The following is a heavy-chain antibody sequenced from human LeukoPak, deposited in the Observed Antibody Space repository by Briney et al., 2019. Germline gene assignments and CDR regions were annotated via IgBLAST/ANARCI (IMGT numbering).Heavy chain of an antibody. D-gene: IGHD3-10*01. J-gene: IGHJ1*01. CDR3: AKDLLYYGPGTYYNAAEYFQF. V-gene: IGHV3-30*18. Sequence: ERSLRLSCAASGLTFSSYAMHWVRQAPGKGLEWVAVISYDGSNKDYADSVKGRFTISRDNSRNTLSLQMSSLRPEDTAVYYCAKDLLYYGPGTYYNAAEYFQFWGQGTQVTVSS. CDR2: ISYDGSNK. CDR1: GLTFSSYA.